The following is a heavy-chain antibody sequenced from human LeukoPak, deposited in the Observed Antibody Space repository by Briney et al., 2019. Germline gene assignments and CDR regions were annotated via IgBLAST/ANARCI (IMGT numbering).Heavy chain of an antibody. J-gene: IGHJ4*02. CDR1: GGSISSGGYS. V-gene: IGHV4-30-2*01. D-gene: IGHD4-17*01. CDR3: ARGDYGDYDFDY. Sequence: SETLSLTCAVSGGSISSGGYSWSWIRQPPGKGLEWIGYIYHSGSTYYNPSLTSRVTISVDTSKNQFSLKLSSVTAADTAVYYCARGDYGDYDFDYWGQGTLVTVSS. CDR2: IYHSGST.